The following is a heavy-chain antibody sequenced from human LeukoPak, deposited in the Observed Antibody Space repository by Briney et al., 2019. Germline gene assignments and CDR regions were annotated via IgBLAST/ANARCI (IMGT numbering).Heavy chain of an antibody. V-gene: IGHV4-59*05. CDR2: IYHSGST. Sequence: SETLSLTCTVSGGPISSYYWSWIRQPAGKGLEWIGRIYHSGSTYYNPSLKGRVTISVDTSKNQFSLKLSSVTAADTAVYYCARYCSSTSCYRTFDYWGQGTLVTVSS. CDR3: ARYCSSTSCYRTFDY. D-gene: IGHD2-2*01. CDR1: GGPISSYY. J-gene: IGHJ4*02.